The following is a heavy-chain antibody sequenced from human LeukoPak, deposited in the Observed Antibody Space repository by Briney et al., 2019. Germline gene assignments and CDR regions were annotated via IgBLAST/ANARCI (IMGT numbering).Heavy chain of an antibody. CDR1: GYTFTSYG. D-gene: IGHD3-10*01. CDR3: ASFAGGYYGSGSCYNSPNDY. CDR2: ISAYNGNT. Sequence: ASAKVSCKASGYTFTSYGISWVRQAPGQGLEWMGWISAYNGNTNYAQKLQGRVTMTTDTSTSTAYMELRSLRSDDTAVYYCASFAGGYYGSGSCYNSPNDYWGQGTLVTVSS. J-gene: IGHJ4*02. V-gene: IGHV1-18*01.